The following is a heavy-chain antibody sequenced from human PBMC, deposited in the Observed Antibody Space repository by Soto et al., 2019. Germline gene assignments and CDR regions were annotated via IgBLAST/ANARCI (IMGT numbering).Heavy chain of an antibody. Sequence: EVQLVESGGGLVQPGGSLRLSCAASGFTFSSYWMHWVRQVPGKGLVWVSHINSDGTTTNYADSVKGRFTISRDNGKNTLYLQMNSLRVEDTAVYYSARGLGTTSTVTTGYWGQGTLVTVSS. D-gene: IGHD4-4*01. CDR3: ARGLGTTSTVTTGY. CDR2: INSDGTTT. CDR1: GFTFSSYW. V-gene: IGHV3-74*01. J-gene: IGHJ4*02.